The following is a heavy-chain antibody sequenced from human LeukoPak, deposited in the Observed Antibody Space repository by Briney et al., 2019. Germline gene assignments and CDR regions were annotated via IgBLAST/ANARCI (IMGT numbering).Heavy chain of an antibody. CDR2: ISAYNGNT. Sequence: ASVKASCKASGYTFTSYGISWVRQAPGQGLEWMGWISAYNGNTNYAQKLQGRVTMTTDTSTSTAYMELRSLRSDDTAVYYCARDWGSFSSGWYYFDYWGQGTLVTVSS. V-gene: IGHV1-18*01. J-gene: IGHJ4*02. CDR1: GYTFTSYG. CDR3: ARDWGSFSSGWYYFDY. D-gene: IGHD6-19*01.